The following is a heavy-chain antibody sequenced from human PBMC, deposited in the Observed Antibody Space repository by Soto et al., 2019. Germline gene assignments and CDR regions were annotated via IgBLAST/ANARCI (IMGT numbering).Heavy chain of an antibody. J-gene: IGHJ6*02. CDR3: ARHLLTGQYYYSGMDV. Sequence: GESLKISCKGSGYSFTSYWIGWVRQMPGKGLEWMGIIYPGDSDTRYSPSFQGQVTISADKSISTAYLQWSSLKASDTAMYYCARHLLTGQYYYSGMDVWGQGTTVTVSS. D-gene: IGHD7-27*01. CDR1: GYSFTSYW. CDR2: IYPGDSDT. V-gene: IGHV5-51*01.